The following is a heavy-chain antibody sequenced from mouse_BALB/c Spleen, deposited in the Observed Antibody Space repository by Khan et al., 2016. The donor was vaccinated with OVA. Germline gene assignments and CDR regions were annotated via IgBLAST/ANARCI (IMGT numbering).Heavy chain of an antibody. CDR2: ITYRGST. V-gene: IGHV3-2*02. Sequence: EVKLEESGPGLVKPSQSLSLTCTVTGYSITSDYAWNWIRQFPGNKLEWMGYITYRGSTSYTPSLKSRFSITRDTSKNQFFLQLNSVTTEDTATYYCTRGRAYWGQGTLVTVSA. D-gene: IGHD3-3*01. CDR1: GYSITSDYA. CDR3: TRGRAY. J-gene: IGHJ3*01.